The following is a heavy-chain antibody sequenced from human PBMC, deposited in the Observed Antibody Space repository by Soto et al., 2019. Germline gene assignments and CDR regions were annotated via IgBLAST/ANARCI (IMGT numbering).Heavy chain of an antibody. CDR1: GVSISSGGYS. V-gene: IGHV4-30-2*02. D-gene: IGHD2-2*01. Sequence: SETLSLTCAVSGVSISSGGYSWSWIRQPPGKGLEWIGYIYHSGSTYYNPSLKSRVTMSVDTSKNQFSLKLMSVTAADTAVYYCAKVIVLVPAASYGMDVWGLGTTVTVSS. J-gene: IGHJ6*02. CDR2: IYHSGST. CDR3: AKVIVLVPAASYGMDV.